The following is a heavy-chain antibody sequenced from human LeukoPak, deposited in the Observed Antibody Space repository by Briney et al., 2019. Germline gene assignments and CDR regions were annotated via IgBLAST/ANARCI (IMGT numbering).Heavy chain of an antibody. V-gene: IGHV1-69*05. CDR1: GGTFSNYA. CDR2: IIPIFGTA. CDR3: ARESGDDAFDI. D-gene: IGHD1-26*01. J-gene: IGHJ3*02. Sequence: SVKVSCKVSGGTFSNYAINWVRQAPGQGLEWMGGIIPIFGTANYAQKFQGRVTITTDESTSTAYMELSSLRSEDTAVYYCARESGDDAFDIWGRGTMVTVSS.